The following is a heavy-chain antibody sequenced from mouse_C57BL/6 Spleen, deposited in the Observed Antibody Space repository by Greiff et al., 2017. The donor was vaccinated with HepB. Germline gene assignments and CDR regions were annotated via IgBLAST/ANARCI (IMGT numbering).Heavy chain of an antibody. CDR2: INPNYGTT. CDR1: GYSFTDYN. Sequence: VQLQQSGPELVKPGASVKMSCKASGYSFTDYNMNWVKQSNGKGLEWIGVINPNYGTTNYNQKFKGKATLTVDQSSSTAYMQLNSLTSEDSAVYYCARAWGNYEYYYAMDYWGQGTSVTVAS. J-gene: IGHJ4*01. D-gene: IGHD2-1*01. CDR3: ARAWGNYEYYYAMDY. V-gene: IGHV1-39*01.